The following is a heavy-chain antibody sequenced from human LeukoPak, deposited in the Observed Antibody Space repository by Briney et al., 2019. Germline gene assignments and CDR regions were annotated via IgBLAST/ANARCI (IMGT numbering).Heavy chain of an antibody. CDR3: ARGAKHYDFWSGSFYYFDY. CDR1: GGSISSGDYY. D-gene: IGHD3-3*01. CDR2: IYYSGST. V-gene: IGHV4-30-4*08. J-gene: IGHJ4*02. Sequence: SETLSLTCTVSGGSISSGDYYWSWILQPPGKGLEWIGYIYYSGSTYYNPSLKSRVTISVDTSKNQFSLKLSSVTAADTAVYYCARGAKHYDFWSGSFYYFDYWGQGTLVTVSS.